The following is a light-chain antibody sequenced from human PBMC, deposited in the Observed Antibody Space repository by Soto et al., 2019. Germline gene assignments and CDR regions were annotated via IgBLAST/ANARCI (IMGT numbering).Light chain of an antibody. CDR1: QDIGSW. J-gene: IGKJ5*01. V-gene: IGKV1-12*01. CDR2: AAS. Sequence: DIQMTQSPSSVSASIGDRVTITCRASQDIGSWLAWYQQKPGKAPDLLIYAASSLQSGVPSRFYGSGSGTDLTLTTSSLQPEDFATYYGHQGDRFPISFGQGTRLEIK. CDR3: HQGDRFPIS.